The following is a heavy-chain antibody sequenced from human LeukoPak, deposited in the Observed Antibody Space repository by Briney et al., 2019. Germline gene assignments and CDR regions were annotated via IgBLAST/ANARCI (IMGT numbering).Heavy chain of an antibody. Sequence: GGSLTLSCAASGFTFSDLWMSWVRQAPGKGLEWVANMNQDGSEKDYVDSVKGRFTISRDNARNSLFLQMGSLRAEDTAVYYCATYTHWVAGDVWGQGTTVTVSS. J-gene: IGHJ6*02. CDR1: GFTFSDLW. CDR2: MNQDGSEK. V-gene: IGHV3-7*01. CDR3: ATYTHWVAGDV. D-gene: IGHD3-16*01.